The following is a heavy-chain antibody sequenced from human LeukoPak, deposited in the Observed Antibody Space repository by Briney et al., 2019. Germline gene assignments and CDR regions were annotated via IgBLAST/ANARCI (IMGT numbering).Heavy chain of an antibody. V-gene: IGHV3-23*01. CDR1: GFTFSHYL. Sequence: GGALRLSRAASGFTFSHYLMSWVRQAPGKGLEGVSAISCWCGCTYYPDSVTGRFTISRDNSKNTLYLQMNSLRAEDTAVYYCAKDWSYQGNYYYMDVWGEGTTVTISS. CDR2: ISCWCGCT. D-gene: IGHD1-26*01. J-gene: IGHJ6*03. CDR3: AKDWSYQGNYYYMDV.